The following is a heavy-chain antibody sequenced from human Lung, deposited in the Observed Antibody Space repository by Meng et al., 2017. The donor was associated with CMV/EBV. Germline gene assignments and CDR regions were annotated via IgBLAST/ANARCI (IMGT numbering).Heavy chain of an antibody. Sequence: SXKISCAASGFTFDDYAMHWVRQPPGKGLEWVSGISWNSDNLAYADSVKGRFTVSRDNAKNSLYLQMNSLRPEDTALYYCTRVALGFDLWGQGTVVTVSS. CDR1: GFTFDDYA. CDR2: ISWNSDNL. CDR3: TRVALGFDL. J-gene: IGHJ5*02. V-gene: IGHV3-9*01.